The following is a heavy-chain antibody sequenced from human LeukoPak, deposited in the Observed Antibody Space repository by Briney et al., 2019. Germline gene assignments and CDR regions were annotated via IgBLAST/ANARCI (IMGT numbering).Heavy chain of an antibody. CDR3: ARDIEAAGLFLDY. J-gene: IGHJ4*02. CDR1: GFTFSSYW. V-gene: IGHV3-7*01. CDR2: MKYDGSEK. D-gene: IGHD6-13*01. Sequence: GGSLRLSCAASGFTFSSYWMSWVRQAPGKGLEWVANMKYDGSEKYYVDSVKGRFTISRDNAKNSLYLQMNSLRAEDTAVYYCARDIEAAGLFLDYWGQGTLVTVS.